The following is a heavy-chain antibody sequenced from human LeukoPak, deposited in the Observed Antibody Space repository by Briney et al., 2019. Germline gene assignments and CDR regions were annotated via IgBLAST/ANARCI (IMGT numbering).Heavy chain of an antibody. CDR3: AREGGDLGAFDV. J-gene: IGHJ3*01. CDR2: ISYTRGNE. V-gene: IGHV3-30*04. CDR1: GLYFDSHA. D-gene: IGHD3-10*01. Sequence: GGSLRLSCAASGLYFDSHAMHWVRQAPGKGLEWVAFISYTRGNEYYADPVKGRFTISRDNSKNTLYPQMNSLRSEDTAVYFCAREGGDLGAFDVWGQGTVVTVSS.